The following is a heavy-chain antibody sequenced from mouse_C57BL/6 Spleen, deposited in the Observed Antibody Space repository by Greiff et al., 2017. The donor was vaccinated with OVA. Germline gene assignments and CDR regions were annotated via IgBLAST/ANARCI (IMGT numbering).Heavy chain of an antibody. CDR3: ARERTKGLTGYFDV. J-gene: IGHJ1*03. CDR2: IDPSDSYT. CDR1: GYTFTSYW. V-gene: IGHV1-69*01. D-gene: IGHD1-3*01. Sequence: QVQLQPPWAELVMPGASVKLSCKASGYTFTSYWMHWVKQRPGQGLEWIGEIDPSDSYTNYTQKFKGKSTLTVDKSASTDYMHLSSLTSEDSAVYYCARERTKGLTGYFDVWGTGTTLTVSS.